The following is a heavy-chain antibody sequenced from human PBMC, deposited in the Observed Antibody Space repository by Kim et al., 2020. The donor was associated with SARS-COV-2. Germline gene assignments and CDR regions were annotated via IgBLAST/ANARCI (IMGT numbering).Heavy chain of an antibody. Sequence: GGSLRLSCEASGFTFSYYGMHWVRQAPGKGLEWLAFILFDGSDKYYADSVKGRFTISRDNSKSTLYLQMYSLRAEDTAVYYCAKMVEKYYYAMDVWGQGT. D-gene: IGHD2-15*01. CDR3: AKMVEKYYYAMDV. CDR2: ILFDGSDK. J-gene: IGHJ6*02. CDR1: GFTFSYYG. V-gene: IGHV3-30*18.